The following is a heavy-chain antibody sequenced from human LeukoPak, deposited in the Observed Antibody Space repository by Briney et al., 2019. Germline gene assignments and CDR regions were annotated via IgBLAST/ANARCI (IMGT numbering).Heavy chain of an antibody. Sequence: PSETLSLTCTVSGGSISSFYWSWIRQPPGKGLEWIGYIYYSGSTNYNPSLKSRVTISVDTSKNQFSLKVTSVTAADTAVYYCARHLRKDGYNYYFDYWGQGTPVTVSS. CDR3: ARHLRKDGYNYYFDY. J-gene: IGHJ4*02. CDR2: IYYSGST. CDR1: GGSISSFY. V-gene: IGHV4-59*08. D-gene: IGHD5-24*01.